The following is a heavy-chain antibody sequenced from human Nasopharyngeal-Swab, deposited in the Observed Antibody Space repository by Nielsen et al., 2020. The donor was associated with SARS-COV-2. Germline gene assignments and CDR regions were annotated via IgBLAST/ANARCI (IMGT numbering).Heavy chain of an antibody. J-gene: IGHJ2*01. V-gene: IGHV3-23*01. CDR2: ISGSGGST. Sequence: GGSLRLSCAASGFTFSSYAMSWVRQAPGKGLGWVSAISGSGGSTYYADSVKGRFTISRDNSKNTLYLQMNSLRAEDTAVYYCASRGAANDPSTRDLPYSRRTFDLWGRGTLVTVSS. CDR3: ASRGAANDPSTRDLPYSRRTFDL. D-gene: IGHD4-11*01. CDR1: GFTFSSYA.